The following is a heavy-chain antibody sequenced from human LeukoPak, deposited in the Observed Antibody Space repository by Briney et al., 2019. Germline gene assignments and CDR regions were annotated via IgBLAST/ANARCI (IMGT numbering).Heavy chain of an antibody. CDR1: GGSISSGGYY. V-gene: IGHV4-31*03. D-gene: IGHD3-3*01. CDR3: ARVHESAFDY. Sequence: SQTLSLTCTVSGGSISSGGYYWSWIRQHPGKGLEWIGYIYYSGSTYYNPSLKSRVTTSVDTSKNQFSLKLSSVTAADTAVYYCARVHESAFDYWGQGTLVTVSS. J-gene: IGHJ4*02. CDR2: IYYSGST.